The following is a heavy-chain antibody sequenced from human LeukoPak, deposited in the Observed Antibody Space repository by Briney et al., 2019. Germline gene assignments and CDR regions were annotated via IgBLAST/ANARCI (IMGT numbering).Heavy chain of an antibody. CDR3: ARDALGAREIGGGLGM. D-gene: IGHD2-15*01. CDR1: GFTFSRYT. J-gene: IGHJ3*01. CDR2: IRYDGSNK. Sequence: PGGSLRLSCAASGFTFSRYTMHWVRQAPGKGLEWVAIIRYDGSNKDYADSVNGRFAISRDNSKNTLHLQMNSLRTEDTAVYYCARDALGAREIGGGLGMWGQGTMVIVSS. V-gene: IGHV3-30*02.